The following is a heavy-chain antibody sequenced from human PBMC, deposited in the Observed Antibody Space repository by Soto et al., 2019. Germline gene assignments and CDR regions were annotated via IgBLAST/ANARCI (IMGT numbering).Heavy chain of an antibody. V-gene: IGHV4-38-2*02. CDR3: ARPRPNFGAVDS. CDR1: GYSITSSSF. J-gene: IGHJ4*02. D-gene: IGHD3-10*01. CDR2: IHLGGTT. Sequence: SETLSLTCTVSGYSITSSSFWGWIRQPPGKGLEWIGSIHLGGTTYYDPSLKSRVTISLDTSRNEFSLRLTSVTAADTAVYYCARPRPNFGAVDSWGQGALVTVSS.